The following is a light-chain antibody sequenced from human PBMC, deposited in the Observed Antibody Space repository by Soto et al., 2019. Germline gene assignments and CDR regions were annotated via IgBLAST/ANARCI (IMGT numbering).Light chain of an antibody. Sequence: EIVMTQSPATLSLYPGERATLSCRPSQSVSSNLAWYKQKPGQAPRLLIYGASTRATGIPARFSGSGSGTEFTLTISSLQSEDFAVYYCQQYNNSPPFTFGPGTKVDIK. CDR3: QQYNNSPPFT. V-gene: IGKV3-15*01. CDR1: QSVSSN. CDR2: GAS. J-gene: IGKJ3*01.